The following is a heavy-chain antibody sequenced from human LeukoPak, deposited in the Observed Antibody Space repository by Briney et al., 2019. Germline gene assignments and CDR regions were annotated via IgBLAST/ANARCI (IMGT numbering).Heavy chain of an antibody. CDR1: GFTFSSYG. D-gene: IGHD3-22*01. J-gene: IGHJ4*02. V-gene: IGHV3-30*03. CDR3: AILPHDLTYYYDSSGYLFDY. CDR2: ISYDGSNK. Sequence: GGSLRLSCAASGFTFSSYGVHWVRQAPGKGLEWVAVISYDGSNKYYADSVKGRFTISRDNSKNTLYLQMNSLRVEDTAVYYCAILPHDLTYYYDSSGYLFDYWGQGTLVTVSS.